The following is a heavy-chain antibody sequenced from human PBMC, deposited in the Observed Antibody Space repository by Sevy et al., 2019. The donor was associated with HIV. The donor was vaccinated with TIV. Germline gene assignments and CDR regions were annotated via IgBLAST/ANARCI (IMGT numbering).Heavy chain of an antibody. CDR2: VSHSGNT. Sequence: SETLSLTCTVSGDSINTYYWSWIRQPPGKGLEWIGYVSHSGNTNYNPSLKSRDSMSVDTSTNQFSLKVKSVTAADTAVYYCARLRWDLVVVPGATPGCYFDFWGQGTLVTVSS. CDR1: GDSINTYY. CDR3: ARLRWDLVVVPGATPGCYFDF. J-gene: IGHJ4*02. D-gene: IGHD2-2*02. V-gene: IGHV4-59*08.